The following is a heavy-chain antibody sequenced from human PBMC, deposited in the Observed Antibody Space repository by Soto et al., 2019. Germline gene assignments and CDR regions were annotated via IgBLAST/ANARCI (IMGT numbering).Heavy chain of an antibody. V-gene: IGHV4-59*01. CDR2: IFYSGST. D-gene: IGHD5-18*01. CDR3: ARGAADTAMVDS. CDR1: GGSIRSYY. J-gene: IGHJ4*02. Sequence: SETLSLTCTVSGGSIRSYYWTWIRQPPGKGLEWLGYIFYSGSTFYNPSLKSRVTISIHTSKSQFSLQLTSVTAADTAVYYCARGAADTAMVDSWGQGTLVTVSS.